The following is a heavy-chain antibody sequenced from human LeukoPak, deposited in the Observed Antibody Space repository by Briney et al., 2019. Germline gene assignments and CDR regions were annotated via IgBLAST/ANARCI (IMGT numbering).Heavy chain of an antibody. CDR2: NRSDNNI. D-gene: IGHD1-14*01. CDR1: GCTFRSYT. CDR3: TRWYGNPNGLDY. Sequence: GGSLRLSCAASGCTFRSYTMKWVRQGPGKGQERVSSNRSDNNILYADSVKGRFTISRDNANNSLSLQMQSLRAEDTAMHYCTRWYGNPNGLDYWGQGTMVTVSS. V-gene: IGHV3-21*04. J-gene: IGHJ3*01.